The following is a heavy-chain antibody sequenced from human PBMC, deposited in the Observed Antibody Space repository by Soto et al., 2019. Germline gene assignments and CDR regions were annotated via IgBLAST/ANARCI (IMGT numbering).Heavy chain of an antibody. CDR2: IVPIYRTA. CDR3: ARDSGAKLSSS. Sequence: SVKVSCKASGGTFSSYRINWVRQAPGQGLEWVGGIVPIYRTADYAQKFQGRVTITADESARTAYMELRSLKSQDTAVYYCARDSGAKLSSSWGQGTLVTVSS. J-gene: IGHJ4*02. D-gene: IGHD6-13*01. CDR1: GGTFSSYR. V-gene: IGHV1-69*13.